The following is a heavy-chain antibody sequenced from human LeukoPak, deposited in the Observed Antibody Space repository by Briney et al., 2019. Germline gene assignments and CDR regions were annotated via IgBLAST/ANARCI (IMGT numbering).Heavy chain of an antibody. CDR3: ARDDDFWSGYYNPTLDY. D-gene: IGHD3-3*01. CDR1: GFTFSSYG. CDR2: IWYDGSNK. Sequence: GGSLRLSCAASGFTFSSYGMHWVRQAPGKGLEWVAVIWYDGSNKYYADSVKGRFTISRDNSKNTLYLQMNSLRAEDTAVYYCARDDDFWSGYYNPTLDYWGQGTLVTVSS. J-gene: IGHJ4*02. V-gene: IGHV3-33*01.